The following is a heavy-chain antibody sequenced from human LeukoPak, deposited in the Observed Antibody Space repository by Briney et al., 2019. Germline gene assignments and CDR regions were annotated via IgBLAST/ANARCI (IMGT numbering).Heavy chain of an antibody. CDR3: AKDQGSSGWTRPFDY. V-gene: IGHV3-43*02. Sequence: GGSLRLSCAASGFTFDDYAMHWVRQAPGKGLEWVSLISGDGGSTYCADSVKGRFTISRDNSKNSLYLQMNSLRTEDTALYYCAKDQGSSGWTRPFDYWGQGTLVTVSS. CDR1: GFTFDDYA. CDR2: ISGDGGST. D-gene: IGHD6-19*01. J-gene: IGHJ4*02.